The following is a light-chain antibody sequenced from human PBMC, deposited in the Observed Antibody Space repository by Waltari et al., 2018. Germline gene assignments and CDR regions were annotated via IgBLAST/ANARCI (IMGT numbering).Light chain of an antibody. CDR2: AAS. CDR1: QGINNY. Sequence: DIQMTQSPSSLSASVGDRVTITCRASQGINNYLAWYQQKPGKVPKLLIYAASPLQSGVPSRCSGSGSETDFTLTISSLQPEDVATYFCQKYNSPPGTFGQGTKVEIK. V-gene: IGKV1-27*01. CDR3: QKYNSPPGT. J-gene: IGKJ1*01.